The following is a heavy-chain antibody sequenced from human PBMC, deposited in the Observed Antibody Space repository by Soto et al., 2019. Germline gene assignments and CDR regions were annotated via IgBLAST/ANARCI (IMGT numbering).Heavy chain of an antibody. Sequence: GGSLRLSCAASGFTFSSYGIHWVRQAPGKGLEWVAVIWYDGSNKYYADSVKGRFTISRDNSKNTLYLQMNSLRAEDTAVYYCARDLGVIVAPSGMDVWGQGTTVTVSS. J-gene: IGHJ6*02. CDR2: IWYDGSNK. D-gene: IGHD3-22*01. CDR3: ARDLGVIVAPSGMDV. V-gene: IGHV3-33*01. CDR1: GFTFSSYG.